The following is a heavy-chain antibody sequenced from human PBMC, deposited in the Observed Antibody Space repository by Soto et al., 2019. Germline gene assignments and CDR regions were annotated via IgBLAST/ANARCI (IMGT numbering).Heavy chain of an antibody. CDR1: GGSISSGGYS. J-gene: IGHJ4*02. Sequence: SETLSLTXAVSGGSISSGGYSWSWIRQPPGKGLEWIGYIYHSGSTYYNPSLKSRVTISVDRSKNQFSLKLSSVTAADTAVYYCAREKPYSSSWYHDYWGQGTLVTVSS. CDR2: IYHSGST. D-gene: IGHD6-13*01. CDR3: AREKPYSSSWYHDY. V-gene: IGHV4-30-2*01.